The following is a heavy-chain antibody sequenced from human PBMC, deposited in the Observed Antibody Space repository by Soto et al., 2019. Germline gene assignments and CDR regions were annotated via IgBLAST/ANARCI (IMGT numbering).Heavy chain of an antibody. CDR1: GFTFSNHG. D-gene: IGHD2-15*01. V-gene: IGHV3-33*01. CDR3: ARDRGWSRSHYFDS. Sequence: QVQSVESGGGVVQPGTSLRLSCAVSGFTFSNHGMHWVRQAPGKGLEWVAFISYDGRNKDYVDSLKGRFTISRDNFKDTLFLQMNTLRADDTAVYYCARDRGWSRSHYFDSWGQGTPVTVSS. J-gene: IGHJ4*02. CDR2: ISYDGRNK.